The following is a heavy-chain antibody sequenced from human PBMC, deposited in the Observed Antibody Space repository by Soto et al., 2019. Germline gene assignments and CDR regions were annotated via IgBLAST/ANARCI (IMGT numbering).Heavy chain of an antibody. J-gene: IGHJ5*02. CDR3: ARDPSITIFGVVTSGPDWFDP. CDR1: GYTFTSYG. CDR2: ISAYNGNT. Sequence: ASVKVSCKASGYTFTSYGISWVRQAPGQGLEWMGWISAYNGNTNYAQKLQGRVTKTTDTSTSTAYMELRSLRSDDTAVYYCARDPSITIFGVVTSGPDWFDPWGQGTLVTVSS. V-gene: IGHV1-18*01. D-gene: IGHD3-3*01.